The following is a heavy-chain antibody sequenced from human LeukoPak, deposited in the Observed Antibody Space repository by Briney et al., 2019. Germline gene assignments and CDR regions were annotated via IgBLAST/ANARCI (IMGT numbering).Heavy chain of an antibody. D-gene: IGHD3-22*01. J-gene: IGHJ4*02. CDR3: AKDQRHYYDSSGFLTPDY. Sequence: GGSLRLSCAASGCTFRNYGMHWVRQAPGKGLEWVAVISYDGSKKYYADSVKGRFTISRDNSENMLYLQMNSVRAEDTAVFYCAKDQRHYYDSSGFLTPDYWGQGTLVTVSS. CDR1: GCTFRNYG. V-gene: IGHV3-30*18. CDR2: ISYDGSKK.